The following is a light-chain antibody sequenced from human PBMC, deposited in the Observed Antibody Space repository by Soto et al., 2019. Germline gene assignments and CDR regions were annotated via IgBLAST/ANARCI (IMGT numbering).Light chain of an antibody. CDR3: MQALQAPLT. CDR2: LGS. V-gene: IGKV2-28*01. CDR1: QSLLHSDGYNY. Sequence: DVVMTQSPLSLPVTPGEPASISCRSSQSLLHSDGYNYLDWFLQRPGQSPQVLIYLGSNRAPGVPDRFSGSGSGTDFTLKISRVEAADVGVYYCMQALQAPLTFGGGTQVEIK. J-gene: IGKJ4*01.